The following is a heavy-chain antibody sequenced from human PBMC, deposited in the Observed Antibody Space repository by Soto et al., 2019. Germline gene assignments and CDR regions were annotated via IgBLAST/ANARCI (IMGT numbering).Heavy chain of an antibody. Sequence: SGPTLVNPTQTLTLTCTFSGFSLNTRGVGVGWNRQPPGKALEWLTLIYWDDAKEYSPSLKSRLTITNDTSKNQVVLIMTNMDPVDTATYYCVHKGEGDRILDFWGQGALVTVSS. V-gene: IGHV2-5*02. CDR2: IYWDDAK. CDR1: GFSLNTRGVG. J-gene: IGHJ4*02. CDR3: VHKGEGDRILDF. D-gene: IGHD3-16*01.